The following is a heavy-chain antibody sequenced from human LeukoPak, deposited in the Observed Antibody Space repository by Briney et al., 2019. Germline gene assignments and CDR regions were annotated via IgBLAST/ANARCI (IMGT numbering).Heavy chain of an antibody. Sequence: GGSLRLSCAASGFTFSSYAMSWVRQAPGKGLEWVAAISGSGGSTYYADSVKGRFTISRDNSKNTLYLQMNSLRAEDTAVYYCAKDMGRIAAAGAGDYWGQGTLVTVSS. CDR2: ISGSGGST. CDR1: GFTFSSYA. J-gene: IGHJ4*02. CDR3: AKDMGRIAAAGAGDY. D-gene: IGHD6-13*01. V-gene: IGHV3-23*01.